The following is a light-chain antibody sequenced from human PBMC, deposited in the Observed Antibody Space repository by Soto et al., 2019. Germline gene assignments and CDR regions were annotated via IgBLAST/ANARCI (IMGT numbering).Light chain of an antibody. Sequence: EFVLTQSPATLSLSPGERATLSCRASQSFNSIYLAWYQQKPGQAPXLLIYGASSRATGIPDRFSGSGSGTDFTLTISRLEPEDFAVYYCHQYDSWTFGQGTKVDNK. CDR2: GAS. J-gene: IGKJ1*01. V-gene: IGKV3-20*01. CDR1: QSFNSIY. CDR3: HQYDSWT.